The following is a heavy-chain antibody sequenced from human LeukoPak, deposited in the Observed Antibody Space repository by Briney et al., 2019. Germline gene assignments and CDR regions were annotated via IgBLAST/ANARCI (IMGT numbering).Heavy chain of an antibody. V-gene: IGHV3-9*01. CDR2: ISWNSGSI. CDR1: GFTFSSYW. Sequence: GGSLRLSCAASGFTFSSYWMHWVRQAPGKGLEWVSGISWNSGSIGYADSVKGRFTISRDNAKNSLYLQMNSLRAEDTALYYRAKDKDIVVVVAAMDAFDIWGQGTMVTVSS. D-gene: IGHD2-15*01. CDR3: AKDKDIVVVVAAMDAFDI. J-gene: IGHJ3*02.